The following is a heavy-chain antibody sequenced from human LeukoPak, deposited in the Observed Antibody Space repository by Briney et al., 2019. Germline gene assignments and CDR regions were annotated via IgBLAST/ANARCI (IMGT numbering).Heavy chain of an antibody. Sequence: SVKVSCKASGDTLSDYAFSWVRQAPGQGFEWVGGITPIFRTINYAQKFKGRVTITADESTATSYMELSSLTSEDTAMYYCATPPRGYTAYDRFAYWGQGTLVTVSS. D-gene: IGHD5-12*01. CDR3: ATPPRGYTAYDRFAY. CDR1: GDTLSDYA. V-gene: IGHV1-69*13. J-gene: IGHJ4*02. CDR2: ITPIFRTI.